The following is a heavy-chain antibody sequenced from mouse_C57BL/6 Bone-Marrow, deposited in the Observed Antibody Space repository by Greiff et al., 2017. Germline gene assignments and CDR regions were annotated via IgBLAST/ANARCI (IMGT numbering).Heavy chain of an antibody. CDR2: INPSSGYT. Sequence: QVHVKQSGAELARPGASVKMSCKASGYTFTSYTMHWVKQRPGQGLEWIGYINPSSGYTKYNQKFKDKATLTADKSSSTAYMQLSSLTSEDSAVYYCASLTTVVHYYAMDYWGQGTSVTVSS. CDR3: ASLTTVVHYYAMDY. V-gene: IGHV1-4*01. D-gene: IGHD1-1*01. J-gene: IGHJ4*01. CDR1: GYTFTSYT.